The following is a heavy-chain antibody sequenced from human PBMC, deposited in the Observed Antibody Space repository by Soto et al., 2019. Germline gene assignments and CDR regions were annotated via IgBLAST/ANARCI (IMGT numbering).Heavy chain of an antibody. Sequence: PGGSLRLSCAASGFTFSGYAMSWVRQAPGKGLEWVSVIHGGGNSAYYADSVKGRFTISRDNSKNTLYLQMNSLRAEDTAVYYYARNYDSTAGGAFDIWGQGTMVTVSS. CDR2: IHGGGNSA. J-gene: IGHJ3*02. V-gene: IGHV3-23*01. D-gene: IGHD3-22*01. CDR1: GFTFSGYA. CDR3: ARNYDSTAGGAFDI.